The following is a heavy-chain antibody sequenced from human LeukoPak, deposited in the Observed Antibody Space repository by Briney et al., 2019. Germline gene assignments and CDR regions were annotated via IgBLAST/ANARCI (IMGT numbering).Heavy chain of an antibody. CDR2: VNWNGVST. CDR1: GFTFDDYG. D-gene: IGHD3-10*01. CDR3: ARDQVRGLSDY. Sequence: GGSLRLSCAASGFTFDDYGMSWVRQAPGKGLEWVSGVNWNGVSTGYADSVKGRFTISRDNAKNSLYLQMNSLRAEDTALYYCARDQVRGLSDYWGRGTLVTVSS. V-gene: IGHV3-20*04. J-gene: IGHJ4*02.